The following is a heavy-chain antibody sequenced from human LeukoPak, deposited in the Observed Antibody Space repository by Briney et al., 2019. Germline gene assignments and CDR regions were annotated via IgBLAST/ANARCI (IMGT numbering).Heavy chain of an antibody. V-gene: IGHV3-33*08. J-gene: IGHJ4*02. Sequence: RGSLILSCAASGFTFSSYGMHWVRQAPGKGLEWVAIIWYDGSNEYYPDSVKGRFTISRDNSKNTLYLQMNSLRAEDTAVYYCARDAGYIAYFDYWGQGTLVTVSS. CDR2: IWYDGSNE. CDR1: GFTFSSYG. CDR3: ARDAGYIAYFDY. D-gene: IGHD2-2*02.